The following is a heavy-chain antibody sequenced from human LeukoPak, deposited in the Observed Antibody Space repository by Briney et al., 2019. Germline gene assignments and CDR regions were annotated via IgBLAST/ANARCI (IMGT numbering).Heavy chain of an antibody. V-gene: IGHV1-3*01. Sequence: ASVKVSCKASGYTFSDYAVHWVRQAPGQRFEWMGWIDAGNGDTRYSQKFQGRVTITRDTSASTAYIELRSLRAEDTAVYYCARDPIIVLMVYALDYWGQGTLVTVSS. CDR3: ARDPIIVLMVYALDY. CDR2: IDAGNGDT. CDR1: GYTFSDYA. D-gene: IGHD2-8*01. J-gene: IGHJ4*02.